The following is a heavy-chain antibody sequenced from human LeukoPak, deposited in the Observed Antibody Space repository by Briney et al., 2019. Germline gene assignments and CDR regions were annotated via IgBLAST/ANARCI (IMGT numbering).Heavy chain of an antibody. CDR2: IYTSGST. Sequence: PSETLSLTCTVSGGSISSYYWSWIRQPAGKGLEWIGRIYTSGSTNYNPSLKSRVTMSVDTSKNQFSLKLSSVTAADTAVYYCARERIVVVPAAMRWFDPWGQGTLDTVSS. D-gene: IGHD2-2*01. V-gene: IGHV4-4*07. J-gene: IGHJ5*02. CDR1: GGSISSYY. CDR3: ARERIVVVPAAMRWFDP.